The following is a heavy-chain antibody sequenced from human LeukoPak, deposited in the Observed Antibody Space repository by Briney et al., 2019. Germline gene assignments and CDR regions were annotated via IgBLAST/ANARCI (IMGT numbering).Heavy chain of an antibody. D-gene: IGHD4-17*01. CDR3: ARDRYGDYAHDY. J-gene: IGHJ4*02. Sequence: GGSLRLSCAASGFTFSSYSVNWFRQAPGKGLEWVSYISSSSRTIYYADSVKGRFTIYRDNAKNSLYLQMNSLRDEDTAVYYCARDRYGDYAHDYWGQGTLVTVSS. CDR2: ISSSSRTI. CDR1: GFTFSSYS. V-gene: IGHV3-48*02.